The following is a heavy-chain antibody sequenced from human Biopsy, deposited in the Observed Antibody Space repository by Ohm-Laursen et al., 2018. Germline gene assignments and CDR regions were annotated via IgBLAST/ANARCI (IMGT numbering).Heavy chain of an antibody. D-gene: IGHD3-10*01. CDR1: GYTFTDYF. J-gene: IGHJ6*02. V-gene: IGHV1-2*02. Sequence: ASVKVSCKASGYTFTDYFLHWVRQAPGQGLEWMGWINPNSVGTYYAQKFQGRVTMTRDTSISTAYMELSRLRSDDTAVYYCARGSGSYSRVMDVWGQGTTVTVSS. CDR3: ARGSGSYSRVMDV. CDR2: INPNSVGT.